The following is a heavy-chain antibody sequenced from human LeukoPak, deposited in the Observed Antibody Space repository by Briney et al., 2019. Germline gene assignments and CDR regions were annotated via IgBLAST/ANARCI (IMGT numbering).Heavy chain of an antibody. D-gene: IGHD3-22*01. Sequence: GGSLRLSCAASGFTFSSSAMSWVRQAPGKGLEWVSAISSSAGNTYYADSVKGRFTISRDNAKNSVYLQMNNLRAEDTAVYYCARDRLGDYDNSGYYDNWGQGTLVTVSS. CDR3: ARDRLGDYDNSGYYDN. J-gene: IGHJ4*02. V-gene: IGHV3-23*01. CDR1: GFTFSSSA. CDR2: ISSSAGNT.